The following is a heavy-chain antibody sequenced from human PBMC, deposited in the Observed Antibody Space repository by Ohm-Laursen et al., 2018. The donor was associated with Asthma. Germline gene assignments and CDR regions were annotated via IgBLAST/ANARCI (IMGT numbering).Heavy chain of an antibody. CDR2: IHPNNGDT. V-gene: IGHV1-2*06. D-gene: IGHD6-13*01. CDR3: ARDLGHISNWYTEYFQY. CDR1: GYSFTDYY. Sequence: VPSVNPSRKTSGYSFTDYYINWVRQAPGPGLEWMGRIHPNNGDTTYAQNFRGRVTFTRDTSIWIAYMELTSLSSDDTAVYFCARDLGHISNWYTEYFQYWGQGTLVTVSS. J-gene: IGHJ1*01.